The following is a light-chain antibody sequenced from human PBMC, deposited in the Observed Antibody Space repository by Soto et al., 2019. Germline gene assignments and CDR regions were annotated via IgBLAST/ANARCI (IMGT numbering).Light chain of an antibody. J-gene: IGLJ3*02. V-gene: IGLV2-23*01. CDR2: EAT. Sequence: QSVLTQPASVSGSPGQSITISCTGTSGDVGTYDLVSWYQHHPGAAPKLMIYEATRRPSGISNRFSGSKSGNTASLTISGLQAEDEAAYYCCSFAGYNSWVFGGGTKLTVL. CDR1: SGDVGTYDL. CDR3: CSFAGYNSWV.